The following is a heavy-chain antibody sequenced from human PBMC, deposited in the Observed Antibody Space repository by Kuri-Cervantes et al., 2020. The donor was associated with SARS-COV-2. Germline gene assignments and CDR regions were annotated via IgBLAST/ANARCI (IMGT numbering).Heavy chain of an antibody. J-gene: IGHJ4*02. CDR1: GFSFSSDA. CDR2: MSHDGSSI. CDR3: ARDTAARYFDY. D-gene: IGHD6-6*01. Sequence: GESLKISCEASGFSFSSDAMHWVRQTPGKGLEWVALMSHDGSSIYYADSVKGRFTTSRDNSKNTLYLQMNSLRAEDTAVYYCARDTAARYFDYWGQGTLVTVSS. V-gene: IGHV3-30*04.